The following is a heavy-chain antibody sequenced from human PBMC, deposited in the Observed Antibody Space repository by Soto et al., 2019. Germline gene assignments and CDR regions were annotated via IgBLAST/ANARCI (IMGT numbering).Heavy chain of an antibody. CDR2: ISGTGGST. Sequence: GGSLRLSCVASGFTFSSYAMSWVRQAPGKGLEWVSSISGTGGSTYYADSVKGRFTISRDNPKNTVYLQVNSLRAEDTAVYYCGKGLDGSYYYGMDVWGQGTTVTVSS. V-gene: IGHV3-23*01. J-gene: IGHJ6*02. D-gene: IGHD3-9*01. CDR1: GFTFSSYA. CDR3: GKGLDGSYYYGMDV.